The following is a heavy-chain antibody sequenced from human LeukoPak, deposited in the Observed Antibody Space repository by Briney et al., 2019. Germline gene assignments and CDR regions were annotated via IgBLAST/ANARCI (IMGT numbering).Heavy chain of an antibody. CDR3: ARGVGYLDY. Sequence: GGSLRLSCAASGFTFSSYATHWVRQAPGKGLEWVAVIPYDGSNKYYADSVKGRFTISRDNSKNTLYLQMNSLRAEDTAVYYCARGVGYLDYWGQGTLVTVSS. J-gene: IGHJ4*02. CDR1: GFTFSSYA. CDR2: IPYDGSNK. V-gene: IGHV3-30*04.